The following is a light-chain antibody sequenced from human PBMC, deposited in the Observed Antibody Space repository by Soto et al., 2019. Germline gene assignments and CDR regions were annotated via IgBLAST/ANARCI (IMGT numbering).Light chain of an antibody. CDR3: QQYNSYPWT. V-gene: IGKV1-5*01. Sequence: DIQMTQSPSTLSASVGDRVTITCRASQSISSWLAWYQQKPGNAPKLLIYAASSLESGVPSRFSGSGSGTEFTLTISSLQPDDFATYCCQQYNSYPWTFGQGTKVEIK. CDR2: AAS. J-gene: IGKJ1*01. CDR1: QSISSW.